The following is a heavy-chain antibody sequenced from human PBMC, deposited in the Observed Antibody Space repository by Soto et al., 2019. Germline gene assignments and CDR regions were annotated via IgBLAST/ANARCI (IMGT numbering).Heavy chain of an antibody. CDR2: TFYRSKWFN. CDR3: ARGINYYDSSGDSWFDP. D-gene: IGHD3-22*01. Sequence: PSQTLSLTCAISGDRVPSDIAAWSWIRQSPSRGLEWLGRTFYRSKWFNDYALFVESRLTINPDRSKNQFSLKLSSVTAADTAVYYCARGINYYDSSGDSWFDPWGQGTLVTVSS. V-gene: IGHV6-1*01. CDR1: GDRVPSDIAA. J-gene: IGHJ5*02.